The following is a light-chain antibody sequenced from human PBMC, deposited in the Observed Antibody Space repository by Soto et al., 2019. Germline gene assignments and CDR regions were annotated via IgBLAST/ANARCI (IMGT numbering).Light chain of an antibody. CDR1: SSDVGGSNH. Sequence: QSALTQPRSVSGSPGQSVTISCTGTSSDVGGSNHVSWYQHHPGKAPKFMIYDISKRPSGVPDRFSGSKSGNTASLTISGLQAEDEADYYCCSSAGDYTFPFGTGTKVTVL. CDR2: DIS. V-gene: IGLV2-11*01. J-gene: IGLJ1*01. CDR3: CSSAGDYTFP.